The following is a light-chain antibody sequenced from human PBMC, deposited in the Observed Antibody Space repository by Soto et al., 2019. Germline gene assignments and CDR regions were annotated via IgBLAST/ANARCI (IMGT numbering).Light chain of an antibody. CDR3: AAWDDSLYGYV. J-gene: IGLJ1*01. CDR1: SSNIGSNT. V-gene: IGLV1-44*01. Sequence: QSVVTQPPSASGTPGQRVTISCSGSSSNIGSNTVNWYQQLPGTAPKLLIYSNNQRPSGVPDRFSGSKSGTSASLDISGLQSEDEADYYCAAWDDSLYGYVFGTGTKLTVL. CDR2: SNN.